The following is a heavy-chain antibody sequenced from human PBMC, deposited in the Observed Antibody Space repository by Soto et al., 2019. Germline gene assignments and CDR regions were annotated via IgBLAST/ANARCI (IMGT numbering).Heavy chain of an antibody. J-gene: IGHJ4*02. CDR3: AKEDVGGYYYSGL. CDR2: ISNSGGGT. V-gene: IGHV3-23*01. CDR1: GFTFSNYV. Sequence: EVPLLESGGGLVQPGGSLRISCAASGFTFSNYVMSWVRQAPGKGLEWVSSISNSGGGTYYADSVRGRFTISRDNSKNTLYLQMNSLRAEDTAVYYCAKEDVGGYYYSGLWGRGTRVTVSS. D-gene: IGHD1-26*01.